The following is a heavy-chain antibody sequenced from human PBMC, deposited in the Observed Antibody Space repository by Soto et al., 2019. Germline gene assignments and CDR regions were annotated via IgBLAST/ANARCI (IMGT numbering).Heavy chain of an antibody. J-gene: IGHJ3*02. D-gene: IGHD6-19*01. V-gene: IGHV2-5*02. CDR1: GFSLSTSGVG. CDR3: ARLIAVAATRAFDI. CDR2: IYWDDDK. Sequence: QITLKESGPTLVKPTQTLTLTCTFSGFSLSTSGVGVGWIRQPPGKALEWLALIYWDDDKRYSPSLKSRLTITKDTSKNQVVLTMTNMDPVDTATYYCARLIAVAATRAFDIWGQGTMVTVSS.